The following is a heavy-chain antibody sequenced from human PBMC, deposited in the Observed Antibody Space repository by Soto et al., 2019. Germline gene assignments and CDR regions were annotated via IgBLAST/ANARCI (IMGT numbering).Heavy chain of an antibody. CDR2: ISYDGSNK. V-gene: IGHV3-30*18. CDR3: AKDTGATKNY. CDR1: GFTFSSYG. J-gene: IGHJ4*02. D-gene: IGHD1-26*01. Sequence: GGSLRLSCAASGFTFSSYGMHWVRQAPGKGLEWVAVISYDGSNKYYADSVKGRFTISRDNSKNTLYLQMNSLRAEDTAVHYCAKDTGATKNYWGQGTLVTVS.